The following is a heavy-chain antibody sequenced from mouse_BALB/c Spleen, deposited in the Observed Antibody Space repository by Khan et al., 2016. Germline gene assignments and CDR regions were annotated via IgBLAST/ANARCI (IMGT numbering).Heavy chain of an antibody. J-gene: IGHJ4*01. Sequence: QMQLEESGPELVKPGASVKMSCKASEYTFTDYVISWVKRRTGQGLEWIGEIYPGSGSTYYNEKFKGKATLTADKSSNTAYMQLSSLTSEDSAFYFGAKGLGAMDYWGQGTSVTVSS. CDR1: EYTFTDYV. CDR2: IYPGSGST. V-gene: IGHV1-77*01. D-gene: IGHD3-3*01. CDR3: AKGLGAMDY.